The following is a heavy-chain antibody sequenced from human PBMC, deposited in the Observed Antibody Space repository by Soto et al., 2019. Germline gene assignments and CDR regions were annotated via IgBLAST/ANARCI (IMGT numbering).Heavy chain of an antibody. J-gene: IGHJ4*02. D-gene: IGHD4-17*01. CDR2: ISAYNGNT. CDR3: ARDPPRLRRPGKNDY. CDR1: GYTFTSYG. Sequence: SVKVSCKASGYTFTSYGISWVPQAPGQGLEWMGWISAYNGNTNYAQKLQSRVTMTTDTSTSTAYMELRGLRSDDTAVYYCARDPPRLRRPGKNDYWGQGTLVTVSS. V-gene: IGHV1-18*01.